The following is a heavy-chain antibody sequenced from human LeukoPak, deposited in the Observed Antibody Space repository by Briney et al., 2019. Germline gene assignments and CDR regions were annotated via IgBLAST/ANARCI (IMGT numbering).Heavy chain of an antibody. Sequence: GGSLRLSCAASGFTFDDYVMHWVRQAPGKGLEWVSHISGDGVSTYYADSVKGRFTVSRDNSKNSLYLQMNSLRAEDAALYYCAKSPNSGYYYSLFDYWGQGTLVTVSS. CDR1: GFTFDDYV. CDR2: ISGDGVST. D-gene: IGHD3-22*01. J-gene: IGHJ4*02. V-gene: IGHV3-43*02. CDR3: AKSPNSGYYYSLFDY.